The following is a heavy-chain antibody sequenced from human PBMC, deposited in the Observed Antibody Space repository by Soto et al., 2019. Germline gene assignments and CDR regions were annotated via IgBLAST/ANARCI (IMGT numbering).Heavy chain of an antibody. D-gene: IGHD2-15*01. J-gene: IGHJ3*02. CDR2: IYHGRST. Sequence: QVQLQESGPGLVKPSGTLSLTCSVSGGSISPNNWWSWVRQSPGKGLEWIGEIYHGRSTNYNPSLKNRSTISRDESRNHFSLRLKSVSAADTAIYYCARESGAITVRGAFDSWGQGTLVTVSS. V-gene: IGHV4-4*02. CDR1: GGSISPNNW. CDR3: ARESGAITVRGAFDS.